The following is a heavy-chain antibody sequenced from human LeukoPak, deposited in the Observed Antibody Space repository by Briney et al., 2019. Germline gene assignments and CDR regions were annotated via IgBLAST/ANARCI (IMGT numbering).Heavy chain of an antibody. J-gene: IGHJ6*02. CDR2: IKQDGSEK. CDR1: GVTFSNYI. Sequence: QSGGSLRLSCVASGVTFSNYIMNWVRQAPGKGLEWVANIKQDGSEKYYVDSVKGRFTISRDNAKSSLYLQMNSLRAEDTAVYYCARASGDNNNYDFWNPLGYYYYGMDVWGQGTTVTVSS. V-gene: IGHV3-7*01. CDR3: ARASGDNNNYDFWNPLGYYYYGMDV. D-gene: IGHD3-3*01.